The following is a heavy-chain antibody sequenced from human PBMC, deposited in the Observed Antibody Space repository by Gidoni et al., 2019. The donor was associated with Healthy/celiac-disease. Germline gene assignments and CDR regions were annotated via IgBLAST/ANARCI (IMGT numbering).Heavy chain of an antibody. J-gene: IGHJ4*02. CDR1: GFTFSSYW. V-gene: IGHV3-7*03. CDR2: IKQDGSEK. Sequence: EVQLVESGGGLVQPGGSLRLSCAASGFTFSSYWMSWVRQAPGKGLEWVANIKQDGSEKYYVDSVKGRFTISRDNAKNSLYLQMNSLRAEDTAVYYCARDLHKFPIAVADYFDYWGQGTLVTVSS. D-gene: IGHD6-19*01. CDR3: ARDLHKFPIAVADYFDY.